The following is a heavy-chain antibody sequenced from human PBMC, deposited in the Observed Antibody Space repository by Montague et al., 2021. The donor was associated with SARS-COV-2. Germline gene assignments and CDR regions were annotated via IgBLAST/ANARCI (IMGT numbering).Heavy chain of an antibody. CDR2: MYYSGST. CDR1: GGSISSSNYY. D-gene: IGHD3-10*01. V-gene: IGHV4-39*07. Sequence: ETRSLTCTVSGGSISSSNYYWGWIRQPPGKGLEWIGNMYYSGSTYYNPSLKSRVTISIDTSKNQFSLKLSSVTAADTAVYYCARDDIVLQGVTKGMDVWGQGTTVTVSS. J-gene: IGHJ6*02. CDR3: ARDDIVLQGVTKGMDV.